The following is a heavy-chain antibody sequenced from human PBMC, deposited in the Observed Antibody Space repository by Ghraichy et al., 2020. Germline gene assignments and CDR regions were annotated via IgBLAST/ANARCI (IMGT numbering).Heavy chain of an antibody. J-gene: IGHJ4*02. D-gene: IGHD1-26*01. V-gene: IGHV3-7*03. Sequence: GGSLRLSCAVSGLTFSNYWMSWVRQAPGKGLEWVANIKQDGSEKYYVDSVKGRFTISRDNAKNSLYLQMNSLRAEDTAVYYCALRYGSSYDYWGQGTLVTVPS. CDR2: IKQDGSEK. CDR1: GLTFSNYW. CDR3: ALRYGSSYDY.